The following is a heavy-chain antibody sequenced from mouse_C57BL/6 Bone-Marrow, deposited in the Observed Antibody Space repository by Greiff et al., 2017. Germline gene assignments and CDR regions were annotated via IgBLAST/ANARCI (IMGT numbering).Heavy chain of an antibody. CDR1: GYEFSSSW. CDR2: IYPGDGDT. J-gene: IGHJ2*01. D-gene: IGHD3-2*02. V-gene: IGHV1-82*01. CDR3: TREWEYIRLVY. Sequence: VQLVESVPELVKPGASVKFSCTASGYEFSSSWMNWVKQRPGKGLEWIGRIYPGDGDTNYNGKFKGKATLTADKSSSTAYMQLSSLTSEDTAVDFSTREWEYIRLVYWCQGTTLTVS.